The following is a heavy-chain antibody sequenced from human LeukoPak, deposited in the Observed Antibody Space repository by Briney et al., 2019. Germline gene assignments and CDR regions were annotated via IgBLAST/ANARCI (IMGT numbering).Heavy chain of an antibody. J-gene: IGHJ4*02. CDR2: IYPGDSDT. V-gene: IGHV5-51*01. D-gene: IGHD3-22*01. CDR1: GYSFTTYW. Sequence: RGESLKISCKGSGYSFTTYWIAWVRQMPGKGLEWMGIIYPGDSDTRYSPSFRGQVTISADKSISTAYLQWSSLKASDTAMYYCARQGHYYDNDYWGQGTLVTVSS. CDR3: ARQGHYYDNDY.